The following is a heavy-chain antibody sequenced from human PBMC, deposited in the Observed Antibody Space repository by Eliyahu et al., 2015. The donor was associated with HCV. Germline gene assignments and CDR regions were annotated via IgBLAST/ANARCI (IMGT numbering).Heavy chain of an antibody. CDR1: GFTFSSDA. V-gene: IGHV3-23*01. Sequence: EVQLLESGGGLVRXGGSLRPPCPASGFTFSSDAMSWVRQAPGKGLGWVAGISGSGNYTYYADSVKGRFTISRDDSKNTLKLQMSSLRAEDTTVYYCTRGLRWGDYWGQGTLVTVSS. CDR2: ISGSGNYT. CDR3: TRGLRWGDY. D-gene: IGHD4-23*01. J-gene: IGHJ4*02.